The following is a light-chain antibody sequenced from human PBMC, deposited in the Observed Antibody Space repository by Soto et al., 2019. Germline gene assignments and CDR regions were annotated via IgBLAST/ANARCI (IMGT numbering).Light chain of an antibody. J-gene: IGLJ3*02. Sequence: QSVLTQPASVSGSPGQSITISSTGTSSDVGDYNYVSWYQQHPGKAPKVMIYEVSNRPSGVSNRFSGSKSGNTASLTISGLQAEDEADYYCSSYTTTSTHWVFGGGTKLTVL. V-gene: IGLV2-14*01. CDR1: SSDVGDYNY. CDR2: EVS. CDR3: SSYTTTSTHWV.